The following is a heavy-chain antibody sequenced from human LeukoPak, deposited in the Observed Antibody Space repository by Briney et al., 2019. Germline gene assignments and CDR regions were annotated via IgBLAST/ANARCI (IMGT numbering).Heavy chain of an antibody. CDR3: AKSGLYCSSTSCYGGAFDI. V-gene: IGHV3-23*01. CDR2: ISGSGGST. CDR1: GFTFSSYA. D-gene: IGHD2-2*01. Sequence: PGGSLRLSCAASGFTFSSYAMSWVRQAPGKGLEWVSAISGSGGSTYYADSVKGRFTISRDNSKNTLYLQMNSLRAEDTAVYYCAKSGLYCSSTSCYGGAFDIWGQGTMVTVSS. J-gene: IGHJ3*02.